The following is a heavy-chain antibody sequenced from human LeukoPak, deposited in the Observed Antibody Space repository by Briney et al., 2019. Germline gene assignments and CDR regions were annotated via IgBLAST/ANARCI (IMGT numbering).Heavy chain of an antibody. CDR3: AKGSYYESSGYVDY. Sequence: PGRSLRLSCAASGFTFSSYGMHWVRQAPGKGLEWVAVIWYDGSNKYYADSVKGRFTISRDNSKNTLYLQMNSLRAEDTAVYYCAKGSYYESSGYVDYWGQGTLFTVSS. J-gene: IGHJ4*02. V-gene: IGHV3-33*06. CDR2: IWYDGSNK. CDR1: GFTFSSYG. D-gene: IGHD3-22*01.